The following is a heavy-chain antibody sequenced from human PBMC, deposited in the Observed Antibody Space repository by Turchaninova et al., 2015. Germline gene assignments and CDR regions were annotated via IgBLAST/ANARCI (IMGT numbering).Heavy chain of an antibody. J-gene: IGHJ6*03. CDR2: INHSGST. CDR3: ARGRGSSSSRFYYYYYYMDV. V-gene: IGHV4-34*01. CDR1: GGSFSAYY. Sequence: QVQLQQWGAGLLKPSDTLSLTCAVYGGSFSAYYWNWIRQSPGKGLEWIGEINHSGSTNYNPSLKSRITNTTPSLKSRSTKSEEPAKNQFSLNLTSVTAADTAVYYCARGRGSSSSRFYYYYYYMDVWGKGTTVTVSS. D-gene: IGHD6-6*01.